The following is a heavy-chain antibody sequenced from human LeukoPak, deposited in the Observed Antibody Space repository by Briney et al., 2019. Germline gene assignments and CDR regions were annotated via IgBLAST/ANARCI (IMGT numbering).Heavy chain of an antibody. CDR3: ARGDYYDSSGYQSPSFDY. CDR2: IYYSGST. J-gene: IGHJ4*02. CDR1: GVSISSSSYY. Sequence: PSETLSPTCTVSGVSISSSSYYWGWIRQPPGKGLEWIGSIYYSGSTYYNPSLKSRVTISVDTSKNQFSLKLSSVTAADTAVYYCARGDYYDSSGYQSPSFDYWGQGTLVTVSS. D-gene: IGHD3-22*01. V-gene: IGHV4-39*01.